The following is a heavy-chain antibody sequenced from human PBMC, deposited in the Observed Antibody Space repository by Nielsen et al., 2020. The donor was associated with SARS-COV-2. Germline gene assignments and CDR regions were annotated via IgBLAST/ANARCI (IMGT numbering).Heavy chain of an antibody. J-gene: IGHJ6*02. V-gene: IGHV3-11*03. D-gene: IGHD3-22*01. Sequence: GESLKISCAASGFTFSDSYMNWIRQAPGKGLEWVSYISSTSGYTNYADSVKGRFTISRDNAKNSLYLQMNSLRAEDMAVYYCARPYDSSGYYYYGMDVWGQGTTVTVSS. CDR1: GFTFSDSY. CDR2: ISSTSGYT. CDR3: ARPYDSSGYYYYGMDV.